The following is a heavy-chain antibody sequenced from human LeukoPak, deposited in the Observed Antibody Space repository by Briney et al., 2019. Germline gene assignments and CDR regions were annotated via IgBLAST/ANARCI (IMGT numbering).Heavy chain of an antibody. CDR1: GFTVSSNY. V-gene: IGHV3-66*01. CDR3: IRSPLDSSNYVRFDL. CDR2: IYSGGST. J-gene: IGHJ4*02. D-gene: IGHD4-11*01. Sequence: SGGSLRLSCAASGFTVSSNYMSWVRQAPGKGLEWVSVIYSGGSTYYADSVKGRFTISRDNSKNTLYLQMNSLRAEDTAVYYCIRSPLDSSNYVRFDLWGQGTLVTVSS.